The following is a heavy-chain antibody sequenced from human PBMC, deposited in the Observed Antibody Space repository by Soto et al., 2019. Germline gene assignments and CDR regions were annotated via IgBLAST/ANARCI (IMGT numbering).Heavy chain of an antibody. CDR3: AQRLSYSAGDVGWFDS. CDR1: VFSLTNSGVG. V-gene: IGHV2-5*02. D-gene: IGHD4-17*01. CDR2: IYCDNDR. Sequence: QITLKESGPTLVEPPQTLTLTCSFSVFSLTNSGVGVGWFRQAPGKALECLGIIYCDNDRRYNPSLKNRLTDTKDTSKNQVVLSMTDMEPVDTGTYYVAQRLSYSAGDVGWFDSWGKGTPVTV. J-gene: IGHJ5*01.